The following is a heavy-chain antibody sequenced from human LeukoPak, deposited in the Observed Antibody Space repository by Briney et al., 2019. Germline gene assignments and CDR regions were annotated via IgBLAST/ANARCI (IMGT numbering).Heavy chain of an antibody. D-gene: IGHD2-15*01. CDR1: GGSISSHY. CDR3: GRDALVGYFSYYYMDV. V-gene: IGHV4-59*11. CDR2: ISNSGST. J-gene: IGHJ6*03. Sequence: SGTQSLTCTVSGGSISSHYWTWVRQSPVKGLEWIGEISNSGSTSYNPSLKSRVTISIDTSKNQFSLKLSSVTAADTAVYYCGRDALVGYFSYYYMDVWGKGTTVTVSS.